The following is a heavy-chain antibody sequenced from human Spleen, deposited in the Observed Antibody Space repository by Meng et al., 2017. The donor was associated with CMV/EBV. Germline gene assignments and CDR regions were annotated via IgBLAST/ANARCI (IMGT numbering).Heavy chain of an antibody. CDR2: IYYSGST. D-gene: IGHD3-22*01. CDR3: ARERVRQYYYDSSGNRSFDY. Sequence: SETLSLTCTVSGYSISSGYYWGWIRQPPGKGLEWIGNIYYSGSTYYNLSLRSRVTISVDTSKNQFSLKVSSVTAADTAVYYCARERVRQYYYDSSGNRSFDYWGQGTLVTVSS. V-gene: IGHV4-38-2*02. CDR1: GYSISSGYY. J-gene: IGHJ4*02.